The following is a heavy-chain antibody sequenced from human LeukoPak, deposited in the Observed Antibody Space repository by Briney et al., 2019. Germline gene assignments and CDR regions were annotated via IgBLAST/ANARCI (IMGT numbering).Heavy chain of an antibody. CDR2: INPNSGGT. V-gene: IGHV1-2*02. D-gene: IGHD3-22*01. Sequence: GASVKVSCKASGYTFTGYYMHWVRQAPGQGLEWMGWINPNSGGTNYAQKFQGRVTMTRDTSISTAYMELSRLRSDDTAVYYCARLSYGSSSYYNWFDPWGQGTLVTVSS. J-gene: IGHJ5*02. CDR1: GYTFTGYY. CDR3: ARLSYGSSSYYNWFDP.